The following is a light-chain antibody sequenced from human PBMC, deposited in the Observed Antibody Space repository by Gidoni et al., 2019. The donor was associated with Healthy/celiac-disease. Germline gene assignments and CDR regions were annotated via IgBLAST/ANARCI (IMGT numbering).Light chain of an antibody. V-gene: IGKV3-20*01. CDR2: GAS. J-gene: IGKJ1*01. CDR1: QSVSSSY. CDR3: QQYGSSPGT. Sequence: EIVLTQSPGTLSLSPGERATLPCRASQSVSSSYLAWYQQKSVQAPRLLIYGASSRATGIPDRFSGSGSGTDFTLTISRLEPEDFAVYYCQQYGSSPGTFGQGTKVEIK.